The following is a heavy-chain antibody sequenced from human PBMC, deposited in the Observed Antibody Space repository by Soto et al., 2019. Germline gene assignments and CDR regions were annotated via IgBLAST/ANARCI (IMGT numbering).Heavy chain of an antibody. CDR1: GLTFSSYG. CDR3: ARDQYDSGSGEYGMDV. V-gene: IGHV3-33*01. D-gene: IGHD3-10*01. J-gene: IGHJ6*02. Sequence: PGGSLRLSCSASGLTFSSYGMHWVRPGPGKGLEWVAVIWYDGSNKYYADSVKGRFTISRDSSKNTLYLQMNSLRPEDTAVYYCARDQYDSGSGEYGMDVWRQGTTVTVSS. CDR2: IWYDGSNK.